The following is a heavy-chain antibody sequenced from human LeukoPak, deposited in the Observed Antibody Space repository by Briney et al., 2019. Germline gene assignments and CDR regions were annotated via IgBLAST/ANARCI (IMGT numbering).Heavy chain of an antibody. CDR2: ITWNGGYT. D-gene: IGHD3-22*01. J-gene: IGHJ1*01. V-gene: IGHV3-20*04. CDR3: AGTYYYDSSGFYPEFFQH. CDR1: GFIFDDYG. Sequence: GGSLRLSCAASGFIFDDYGTTWVRQAPGKGLEWVSGITWNGGYTGYADSVKGRFTISRDNAKNSLYLQMNSLRAEDTALYYCAGTYYYDSSGFYPEFFQHWGQGTLVIISS.